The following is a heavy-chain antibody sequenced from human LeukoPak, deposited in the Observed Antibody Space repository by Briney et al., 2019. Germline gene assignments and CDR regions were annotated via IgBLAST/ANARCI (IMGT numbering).Heavy chain of an antibody. V-gene: IGHV1-18*04. J-gene: IGHJ4*02. Sequence: GASVKVSCKASGYTFTGYYMHWVRQAPGQGLEWMGWISAYNGNTNYAQKLQGRVTMTTDTSTNTGYMELRSLRSDDTALYYCARALAGGDYVSPDYWGQGTLVTVSS. CDR3: ARALAGGDYVSPDY. CDR2: ISAYNGNT. D-gene: IGHD4-17*01. CDR1: GYTFTGYY.